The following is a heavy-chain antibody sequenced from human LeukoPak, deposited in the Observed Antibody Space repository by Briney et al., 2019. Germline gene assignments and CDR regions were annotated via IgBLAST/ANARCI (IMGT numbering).Heavy chain of an antibody. D-gene: IGHD3-3*01. V-gene: IGHV1-69*13. CDR1: GGTFSSYA. CDR2: IIPILGTA. CDR3: ARMDDFFFDP. Sequence: GASVKVSCKASGGTFSSYAISWVRQAPGQGLEWMGGIIPILGTANYAQKFQGRVTITADESTSTAYMELSSLRSEDTAVYYCARMDDFFFDPWGQGTLVTVSS. J-gene: IGHJ5*02.